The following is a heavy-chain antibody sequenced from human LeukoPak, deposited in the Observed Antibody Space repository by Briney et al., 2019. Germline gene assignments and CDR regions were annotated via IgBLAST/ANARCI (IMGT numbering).Heavy chain of an antibody. J-gene: IGHJ4*02. V-gene: IGHV1-18*01. CDR2: ISAYNGNT. Sequence: ASVKVSCKASGYTFTIYGISWVRQAPGQGLEWMGWISAYNGNTNYAQKLQGRVTMTTDTSTSTAYMELRSLRSDDTAVYYCARDVSGPVETNFDYWGQGTLVTVSS. D-gene: IGHD1-7*01. CDR3: ARDVSGPVETNFDY. CDR1: GYTFTIYG.